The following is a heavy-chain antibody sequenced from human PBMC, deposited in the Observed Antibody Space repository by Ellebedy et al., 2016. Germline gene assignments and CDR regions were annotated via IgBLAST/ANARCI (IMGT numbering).Heavy chain of an antibody. CDR2: INSDGSST. V-gene: IGHV3-74*01. CDR1: GFTFSSYW. D-gene: IGHD3-10*01. Sequence: HTGGSLRLSCAASGFTFSSYWMHWVRQAPGKGLVWVPRINSDGSSTSYADSVKGRFTISRDNAKNTLYLQMNSLRAEDTAVYYCARANTFYYGSGSYYNPPYFDYWGQGTLVTVSS. J-gene: IGHJ4*02. CDR3: ARANTFYYGSGSYYNPPYFDY.